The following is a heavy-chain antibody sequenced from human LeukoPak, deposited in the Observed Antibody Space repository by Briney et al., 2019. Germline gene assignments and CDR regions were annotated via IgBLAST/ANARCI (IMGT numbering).Heavy chain of an antibody. Sequence: GGSLRLSCAASGFTFGDYYMSWIRQAPGKGLEWVSYISSSGSTIYYADSVKGRFTISRDNAKNSLYLQMNSLRAEDTAVYYCARDPSEDFWSGYYSYWGQGTLVTVSS. CDR1: GFTFGDYY. D-gene: IGHD3-3*01. CDR2: ISSSGSTI. V-gene: IGHV3-11*01. J-gene: IGHJ4*02. CDR3: ARDPSEDFWSGYYSY.